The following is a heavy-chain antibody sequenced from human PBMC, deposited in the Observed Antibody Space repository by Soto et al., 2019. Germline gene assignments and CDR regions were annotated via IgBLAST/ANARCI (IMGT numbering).Heavy chain of an antibody. V-gene: IGHV3-30*18. CDR3: AKGGSGNYLTYYYYYGMDV. CDR2: ISYDGNNK. Sequence: GGSLRRSCAASGFSLSNNGMHWVRQAPGKGLEWVAVISYDGNNKYYADSVKGRFTISRDNSKNTVYLEMNNLRAEDTAMYYCAKGGSGNYLTYYYYYGMDVWGQGTTVTVSS. D-gene: IGHD3-22*01. J-gene: IGHJ6*02. CDR1: GFSLSNNG.